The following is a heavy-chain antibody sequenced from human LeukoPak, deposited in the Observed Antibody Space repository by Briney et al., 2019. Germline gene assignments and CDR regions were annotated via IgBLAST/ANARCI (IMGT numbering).Heavy chain of an antibody. V-gene: IGHV1-69*05. Sequence: GASVTVSCKASGGTFSSYAISWVRQAPGQGLEWMGGIIPIFGTANYAQKFQGRVTITTDESTSTAYMELSSLRSEDTAVYYCAREGRGYFDYWGQGTLVTVSS. CDR1: GGTFSSYA. CDR2: IIPIFGTA. J-gene: IGHJ4*02. CDR3: AREGRGYFDY. D-gene: IGHD1-26*01.